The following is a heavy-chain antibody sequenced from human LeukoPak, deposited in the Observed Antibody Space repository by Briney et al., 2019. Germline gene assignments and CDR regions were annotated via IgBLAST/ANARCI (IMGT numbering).Heavy chain of an antibody. V-gene: IGHV1-8*02. J-gene: IGHJ6*02. Sequence: ASVKVSCKASGGTFSSYAISWVRQATGQGLEWMGWMNPNSGNTGYAQKFQGRVTMTRNTSISTAYMELSSLRSEDTAVYYCARVYDFWSGYGYYYGMDVWGQGTTVTVSS. CDR1: GGTFSSYA. CDR2: MNPNSGNT. D-gene: IGHD3-3*01. CDR3: ARVYDFWSGYGYYYGMDV.